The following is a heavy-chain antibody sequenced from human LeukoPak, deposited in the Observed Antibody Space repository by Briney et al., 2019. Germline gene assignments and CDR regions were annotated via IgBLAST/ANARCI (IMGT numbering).Heavy chain of an antibody. D-gene: IGHD4-23*01. CDR2: IYPGDSDT. Sequence: GESQKISCKGSGYSFSNFWIGWVRQMPGKGLEWMGIIYPGDSDTRYSPSFQGQVTISADKSINTAYLQWSSLRASDTAMYYCARATTVVTSRWFDPWGQGTLVAVSS. V-gene: IGHV5-51*01. J-gene: IGHJ5*02. CDR1: GYSFSNFW. CDR3: ARATTVVTSRWFDP.